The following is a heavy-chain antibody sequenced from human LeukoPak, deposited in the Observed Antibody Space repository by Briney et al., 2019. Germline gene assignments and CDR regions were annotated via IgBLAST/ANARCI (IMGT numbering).Heavy chain of an antibody. D-gene: IGHD3-3*01. V-gene: IGHV4-30-2*01. Sequence: SETLSLTCTVSGGSISSGGYYWSWIRQPPGKGLEWIGYIYHSGSTYYNPSLKSRVTISVDRSKNQFSLKLSSVTAADTAVYYCASEWIRSGYRPLDYWGQGTLVTVSS. CDR2: IYHSGST. CDR3: ASEWIRSGYRPLDY. CDR1: GGSISSGGYY. J-gene: IGHJ4*02.